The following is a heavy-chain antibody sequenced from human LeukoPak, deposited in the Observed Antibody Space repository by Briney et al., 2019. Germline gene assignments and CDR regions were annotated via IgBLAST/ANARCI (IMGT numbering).Heavy chain of an antibody. J-gene: IGHJ4*02. CDR3: ARTYGSGNYYFDY. Sequence: GESLKISCQTSGYNFPKFWIGWVRQMPGKGLEWMGIIYPGDSETRYSPSFQGQVTISADKSTSTAYLQWSSLKASDSAMYYCARTYGSGNYYFDYWGQGTLVTVSS. CDR1: GYNFPKFW. CDR2: IYPGDSET. V-gene: IGHV5-51*01. D-gene: IGHD3-10*01.